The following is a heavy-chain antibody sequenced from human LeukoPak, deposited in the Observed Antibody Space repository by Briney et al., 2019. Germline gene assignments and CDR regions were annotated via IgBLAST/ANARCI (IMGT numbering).Heavy chain of an antibody. D-gene: IGHD2-15*01. CDR3: ASGYCSGGSCYWVDY. Sequence: SQTLSLTCTVSGGSISSGSYYWSWIRQPAGKGLEWIGRIYTSGSTNYNPSLKSRVTISVDTSKNQFSLKLSSVTAADTAVYYCASGYCSGGSCYWVDYWGQETLVTVSS. J-gene: IGHJ4*02. CDR1: GGSISSGSYY. CDR2: IYTSGST. V-gene: IGHV4-61*02.